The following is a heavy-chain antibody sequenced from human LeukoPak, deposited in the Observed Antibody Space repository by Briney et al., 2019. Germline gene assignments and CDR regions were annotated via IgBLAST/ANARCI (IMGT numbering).Heavy chain of an antibody. CDR3: ASSPPGGPIDY. CDR1: GFSFSSYS. V-gene: IGHV3-21*01. CDR2: ISRESRTI. Sequence: GESLRLPCAASGFSFSSYSMNWVRQAPGKGLEGVSIISRESRTIADADSVKGRFTISRDNAKNSLYLHMNSLRAEDTAVYFCASSPPGGPIDYWGQGVLVSVSS. J-gene: IGHJ4*02. D-gene: IGHD3-16*01.